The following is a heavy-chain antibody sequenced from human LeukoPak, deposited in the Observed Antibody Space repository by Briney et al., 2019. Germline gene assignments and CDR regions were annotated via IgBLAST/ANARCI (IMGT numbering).Heavy chain of an antibody. J-gene: IGHJ4*02. D-gene: IGHD3-22*01. CDR2: IYYSGST. CDR3: ARSAHSSGYYYFDY. V-gene: IGHV4-59*01. Sequence: SETLPLTCTVSGGSISSNYWSWIRQPPGEGLEWIGYIYYSGSTIYNPSLKSRVTISVDTSKNQFSLKLSSVTAADTAVYYCARSAHSSGYYYFDYWGQGTLVTVSS. CDR1: GGSISSNY.